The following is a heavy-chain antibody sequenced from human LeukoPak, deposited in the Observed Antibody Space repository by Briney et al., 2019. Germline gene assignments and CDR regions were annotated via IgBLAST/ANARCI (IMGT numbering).Heavy chain of an antibody. D-gene: IGHD2-15*01. CDR1: GYSFTSYW. J-gene: IGHJ6*02. CDR2: IYPGDSDT. V-gene: IGHV5-51*01. Sequence: GESLKISCKGSGYSFTSYWIGWVRQMPGKGLEWMGIIYPGDSDTRYSPSFQGQVTISADKSISTANLQWSSLKASDTAMYYCARQQGYCSGGSCYYYYGMDVWGQGTTVTVSS. CDR3: ARQQGYCSGGSCYYYYGMDV.